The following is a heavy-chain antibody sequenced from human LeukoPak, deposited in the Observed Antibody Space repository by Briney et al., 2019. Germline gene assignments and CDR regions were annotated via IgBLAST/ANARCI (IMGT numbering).Heavy chain of an antibody. D-gene: IGHD2-15*01. CDR3: ARVVVAATDNLFDP. CDR2: ISWNSGSI. CDR1: GFTFDDYA. V-gene: IGHV3-9*01. J-gene: IGHJ5*02. Sequence: GRSLRLSCAASGFTFDDYAMHWVRQAPGKGLEWVSGISWNSGSIGYADSVKGRFTISRDNAKNSLYLQMNSLRAEDTALYYCARVVVAATDNLFDPWGQGTLVTVSS.